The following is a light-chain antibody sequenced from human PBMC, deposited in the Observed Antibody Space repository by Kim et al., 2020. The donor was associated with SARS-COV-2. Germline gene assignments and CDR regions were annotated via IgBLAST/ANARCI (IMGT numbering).Light chain of an antibody. V-gene: IGKV3-11*01. Sequence: PGERATLSCRASQTITSYLVWYQQKPGQAPRLLIYDASNRATGIPARFSGSGSGTDFTLTISSLEPEDFALYYCQQRSNWPLTFGGGTKVDIK. CDR2: DAS. J-gene: IGKJ4*01. CDR3: QQRSNWPLT. CDR1: QTITSY.